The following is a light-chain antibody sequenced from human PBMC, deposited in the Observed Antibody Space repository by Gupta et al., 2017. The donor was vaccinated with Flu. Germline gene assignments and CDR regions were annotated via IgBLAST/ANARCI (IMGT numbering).Light chain of an antibody. Sequence: GEGATLSCRASLGISGNLAWFQQMPGQAPRILIYGVSTRATGIPARFSGSGSGTEFTLTISSLQSEDFAVYYCQQYNNWPLTFGGGTKVEIK. CDR1: LGISGN. CDR2: GVS. CDR3: QQYNNWPLT. V-gene: IGKV3-15*01. J-gene: IGKJ4*01.